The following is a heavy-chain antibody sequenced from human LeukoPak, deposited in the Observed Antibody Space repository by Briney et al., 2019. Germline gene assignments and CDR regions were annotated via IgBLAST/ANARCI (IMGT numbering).Heavy chain of an antibody. D-gene: IGHD3-3*01. CDR1: GFTFSNAW. CDR2: IKSKTDGGTT. J-gene: IGHJ6*03. Sequence: GGSLRLSCAASGFTFSNAWMSWVRQAPGKGLEWDGRIKSKTDGGTTDYAAPVKGRFTISRDDSKNTLYLQMNSLKTEDTAVYYCTTYPTYYDFWSGSFYMDVWGKGTTVTVSS. V-gene: IGHV3-15*01. CDR3: TTYPTYYDFWSGSFYMDV.